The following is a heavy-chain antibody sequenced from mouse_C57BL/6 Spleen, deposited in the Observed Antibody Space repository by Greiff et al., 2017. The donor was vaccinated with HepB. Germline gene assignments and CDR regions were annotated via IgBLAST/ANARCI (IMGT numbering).Heavy chain of an antibody. CDR3: AVEEGNYITFAY. Sequence: EVKLMESGGGLVKPGGSLKLSCAASGFTFSSYTMSWVRQTPEKRLEWVATISGGGGNTYYPDSVKGRFTISRDNAKNTLYLQMSSLRSEDTALYYCAVEEGNYITFAYWGQGTLVTVSA. J-gene: IGHJ3*01. CDR2: ISGGGGNT. D-gene: IGHD2-1*01. CDR1: GFTFSSYT. V-gene: IGHV5-9*01.